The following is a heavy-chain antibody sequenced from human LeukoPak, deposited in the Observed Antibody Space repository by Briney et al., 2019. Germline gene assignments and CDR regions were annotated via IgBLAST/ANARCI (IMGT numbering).Heavy chain of an antibody. V-gene: IGHV3-21*01. CDR2: ISSSGTYI. J-gene: IGHJ4*02. CDR3: ARHLLSGDFWGIDY. Sequence: GGSLRLSCAASRFTFSSYSMIWVRQAPGKGLEGVSSISSSGTYIYYADSLKGRFTISRDNAANSLYLQMNSLRAEDTAVYYCARHLLSGDFWGIDYWGQGTLVTVSS. D-gene: IGHD3-16*01. CDR1: RFTFSSYS.